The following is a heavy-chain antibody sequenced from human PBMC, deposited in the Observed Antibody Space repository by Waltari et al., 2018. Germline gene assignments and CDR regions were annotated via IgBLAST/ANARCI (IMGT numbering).Heavy chain of an antibody. D-gene: IGHD4-17*01. J-gene: IGHJ4*02. Sequence: QLQLQESGSGLVKPSQTLSLTCAVSGGSISSGGYSWSWIRQPPGKCLEWIGYIYHSGSTYYNPSLKSRVTISVDRSKNQFSLKLSSVTAADTAVYYCARGRGKDYGGNSDLFDYWGQGTLVTVSS. CDR3: ARGRGKDYGGNSDLFDY. V-gene: IGHV4-30-2*01. CDR1: GGSISSGGYS. CDR2: IYHSGST.